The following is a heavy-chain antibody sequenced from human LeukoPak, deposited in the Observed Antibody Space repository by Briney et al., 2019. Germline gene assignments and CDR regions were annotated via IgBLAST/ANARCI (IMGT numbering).Heavy chain of an antibody. V-gene: IGHV3-21*01. CDR2: ITGGSSYI. D-gene: IGHD3-22*01. Sequence: GGSLRLSCATAGFSFNRYSLIWVRQAPGKGLEWVASITGGSSYIYYADSVKGRFTISRDNAKNTLYLQMSGLRVEDTAVYYCARGRDYDSTGYLDYWGQGTLVTVSS. CDR3: ARGRDYDSTGYLDY. J-gene: IGHJ4*02. CDR1: GFSFNRYS.